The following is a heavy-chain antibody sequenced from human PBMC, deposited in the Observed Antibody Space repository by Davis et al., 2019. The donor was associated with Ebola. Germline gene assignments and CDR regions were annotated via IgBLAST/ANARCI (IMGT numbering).Heavy chain of an antibody. J-gene: IGHJ4*02. CDR2: IYPGDSDT. CDR3: AREGVLGDY. CDR1: GYTFTTYW. D-gene: IGHD7-27*01. V-gene: IGHV5-51*01. Sequence: GESLKISCKVSGYTFTTYWIVWVRQMPGKGLEWMGIIYPGDSDTRYSPSFQGQVTISADRSISTAYLQWRSLKASDTAMYYCAREGVLGDYWGQGTLVIVSS.